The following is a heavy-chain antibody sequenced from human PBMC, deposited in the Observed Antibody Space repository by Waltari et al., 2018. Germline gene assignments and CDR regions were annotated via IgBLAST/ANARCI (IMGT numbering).Heavy chain of an antibody. V-gene: IGHV3-48*01. J-gene: IGHJ6*02. D-gene: IGHD2-8*01. CDR1: GFTFSSYS. CDR3: ARFCMAGASTEGYYYYGMDV. Sequence: EVQLVESGGGLVQPGGSLRLSCAASGFTFSSYSMNWVRQAPGTGLEWVSYISSSSSTIYYADSVKGLITISRDNAKNSLYLQMNSLRAEDTAVYYCARFCMAGASTEGYYYYGMDVWGQGTTVTVSS. CDR2: ISSSSSTI.